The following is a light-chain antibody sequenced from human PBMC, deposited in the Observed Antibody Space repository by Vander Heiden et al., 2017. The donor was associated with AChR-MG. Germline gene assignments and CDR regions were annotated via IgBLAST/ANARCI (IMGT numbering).Light chain of an antibody. J-gene: IGKJ2*01. Sequence: DLQMTQSPSSLSASVGDRVTISCRAGQSIRTYLNWYQQRPGQAPKLLIYTASSLQSGVPSRFSGSGSETDFTLTINSLQPEDIATYYCQQSYSTPTFGQGTKVEIK. CDR3: QQSYSTPT. CDR2: TAS. CDR1: QSIRTY. V-gene: IGKV1-39*01.